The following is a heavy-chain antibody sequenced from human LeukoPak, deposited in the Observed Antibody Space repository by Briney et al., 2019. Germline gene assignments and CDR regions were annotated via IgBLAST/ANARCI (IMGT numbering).Heavy chain of an antibody. CDR3: AKDLDVVVPAAPDY. V-gene: IGHV3-23*01. D-gene: IGHD2-2*01. J-gene: IGHJ4*02. Sequence: GGSLRLSCAASGFTFDDYAMHWVRQGPGKGLEWVSAISGSGGSTYYADSVKGRFTISRDNSKNTLYLQMNSLRAEDTAVYYCAKDLDVVVPAAPDYWGQGTLVTVSS. CDR1: GFTFDDYA. CDR2: ISGSGGST.